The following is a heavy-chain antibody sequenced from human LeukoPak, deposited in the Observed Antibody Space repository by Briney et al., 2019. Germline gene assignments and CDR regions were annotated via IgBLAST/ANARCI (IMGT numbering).Heavy chain of an antibody. CDR3: ARVEVLLPAYFDY. Sequence: SETLSLTCAVSAGSISSSNWWSWVRQPPGKGLEWIGEIYHSGSTNYNPSLKSRVTISVDKSKDQFSLKLSSVTAADTAVYYCARVEVLLPAYFDYWGQGTLVTVSS. D-gene: IGHD2-15*01. V-gene: IGHV4-4*02. CDR1: AGSISSSNW. J-gene: IGHJ4*02. CDR2: IYHSGST.